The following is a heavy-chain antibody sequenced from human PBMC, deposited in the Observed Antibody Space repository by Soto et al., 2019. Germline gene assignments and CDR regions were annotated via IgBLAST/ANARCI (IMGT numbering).Heavy chain of an antibody. CDR1: GFTFSSYA. D-gene: IGHD2-15*01. CDR2: ISGSGGST. J-gene: IGHJ4*02. V-gene: IGHV3-23*01. CDR3: AKVTPRYCSGGSCYGFDY. Sequence: WGSLRLSCAASGFTFSSYAMSWVRQAPGKGLEWVSAISGSGGSTYYADSVKGRFTISRDNSKNTLYLQMNSLRAEDTAVYYCAKVTPRYCSGGSCYGFDYWGQGTLVTVSS.